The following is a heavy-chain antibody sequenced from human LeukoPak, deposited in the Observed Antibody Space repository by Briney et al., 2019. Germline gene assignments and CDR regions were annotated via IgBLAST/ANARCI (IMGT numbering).Heavy chain of an antibody. V-gene: IGHV3-66*01. J-gene: IGHJ6*02. CDR1: GFTVSSSY. CDR2: IFSDGST. CDR3: ARDWSEYTGMDV. Sequence: SGGSLRLPCAASGFTVSSSYMSWVRQAPGKGLEWVSIIFSDGSTYYADSVKGRFTISRDYSKNTLYLQMNSLRAEDTAVYFCARDWSEYTGMDVWGQGTTVTVSS. D-gene: IGHD6-6*01.